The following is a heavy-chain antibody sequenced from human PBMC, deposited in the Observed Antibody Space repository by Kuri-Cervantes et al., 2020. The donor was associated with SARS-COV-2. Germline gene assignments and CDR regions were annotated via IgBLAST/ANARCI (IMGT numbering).Heavy chain of an antibody. CDR1: GFTFSEYY. D-gene: IGHD4-23*01. J-gene: IGHJ4*02. CDR3: ARDGALRWSYYFDY. CDR2: ISSSGSTI. V-gene: IGHV3-11*04. Sequence: GESLKISFAASGFTFSEYYMSWIRQAPGKGLEWVSYISSSGSTIYYADSVKARLTISRDNAKNSLYLQMNSLRAEDTAVYYCARDGALRWSYYFDYWGQGTLVTVSS.